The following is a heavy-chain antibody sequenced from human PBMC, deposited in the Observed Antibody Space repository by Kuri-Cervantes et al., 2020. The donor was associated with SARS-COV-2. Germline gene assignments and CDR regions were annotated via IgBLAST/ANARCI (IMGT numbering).Heavy chain of an antibody. J-gene: IGHJ4*02. D-gene: IGHD3-22*01. Sequence: ASVKVSCKASGGTFSSYVISWVRQAPGQGLEWMGWINPNSGGTNYAQKFQGRVTMTRDTSISTAYMELSRLRSDDTAVYYCARAAEDSSGYYYGVYDYWGQGTLVTVSS. V-gene: IGHV1-2*02. CDR3: ARAAEDSSGYYYGVYDY. CDR1: GGTFSSYV. CDR2: INPNSGGT.